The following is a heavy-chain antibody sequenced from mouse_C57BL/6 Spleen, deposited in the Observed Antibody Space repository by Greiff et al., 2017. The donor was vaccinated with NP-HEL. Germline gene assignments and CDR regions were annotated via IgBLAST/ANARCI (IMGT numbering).Heavy chain of an antibody. V-gene: IGHV6-6*01. CDR3: TALDYGYDYWYFDV. CDR2: IRNKANNHAT. D-gene: IGHD2-2*01. Sequence: EVQRVESGGGLVQPGGSMKLSCAASGFTFSDAWMDWVRQSPEKGLEWVAEIRNKANNHATYYAESVKGRFTISRDDSKSSVYLQMNSLRAEDTGIYYCTALDYGYDYWYFDVWGTGTTVTVSS. CDR1: GFTFSDAW. J-gene: IGHJ1*03.